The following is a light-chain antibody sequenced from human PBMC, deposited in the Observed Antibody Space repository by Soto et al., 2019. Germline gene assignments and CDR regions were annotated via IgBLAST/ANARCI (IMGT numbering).Light chain of an antibody. V-gene: IGKV3-20*01. CDR3: QQYGSLPYT. Sequence: EVVLTQSPGTLSLSPGERATLSFRASQSVTNKYFAWYKQTNGQAPRLLIYGASRRDTGIPDRFSGIWSGTDCTLTISRLEPEDFAVYHGQQYGSLPYTFGQGTKVDIK. CDR2: GAS. J-gene: IGKJ2*01. CDR1: QSVTNKY.